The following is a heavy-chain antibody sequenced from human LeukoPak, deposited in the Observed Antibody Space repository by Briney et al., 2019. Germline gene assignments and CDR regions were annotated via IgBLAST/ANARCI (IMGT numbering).Heavy chain of an antibody. V-gene: IGHV3-48*01. Sequence: AGGSLRLSCAASGFTCSSFSMNWVRQAPGKGLEWVSYISSSSTIYYADSVKGRFTISRDNAKSSLYLQMNSLRAEDTAVYYCARVKGTWIQLWLDYWGQGTLVTVSS. CDR1: GFTCSSFS. D-gene: IGHD5-18*01. CDR3: ARVKGTWIQLWLDY. J-gene: IGHJ4*02. CDR2: ISSSSTI.